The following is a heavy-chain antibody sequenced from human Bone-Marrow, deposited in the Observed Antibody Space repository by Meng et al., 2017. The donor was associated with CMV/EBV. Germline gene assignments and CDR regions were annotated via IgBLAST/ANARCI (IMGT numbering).Heavy chain of an antibody. V-gene: IGHV4-39*07. Sequence: SETLSLTCTVSGGSVSSSPYYWGWIRQPPGKGLEWIGNIHYTGSTYYNPSLKSRVTISLDTSNNRFSLKVTSVTAADTAVYYCARQVRLLGRDIWGQGTMVTVSS. CDR1: GGSVSSSPYY. D-gene: IGHD5-12*01. CDR3: ARQVRLLGRDI. CDR2: IHYTGST. J-gene: IGHJ3*02.